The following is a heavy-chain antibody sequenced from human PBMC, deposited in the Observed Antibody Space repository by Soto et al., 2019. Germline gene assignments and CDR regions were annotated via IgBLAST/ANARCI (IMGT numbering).Heavy chain of an antibody. CDR3: ARPHYYGSGSYSMGENWFDP. V-gene: IGHV1-69*01. D-gene: IGHD3-10*01. J-gene: IGHJ5*02. Sequence: QVQLVQSGAEVKKPGSSVKVSCKASGGTFSSYAISWVRQAPGQGLEWMGGIIPIFGTENYAQKFQGRVTITADESTSTAYMELSSLRSEDTAVYYCARPHYYGSGSYSMGENWFDPWGQGTLVTVSS. CDR2: IIPIFGTE. CDR1: GGTFSSYA.